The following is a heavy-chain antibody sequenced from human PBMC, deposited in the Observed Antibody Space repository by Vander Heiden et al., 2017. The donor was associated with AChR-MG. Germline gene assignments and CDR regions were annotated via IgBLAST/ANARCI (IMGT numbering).Heavy chain of an antibody. J-gene: IGHJ4*02. CDR2: IYHSGST. V-gene: IGHV4-38-2*01. CDR1: GYSISSGYY. Sequence: QVQLQESGPGLVKPSETLSLTCAVPGYSISSGYYWGWIRQPPGKGLEWIGSIYHSGSTYYNPSLKSRVTISVDTSKNQFSLKLSSVTAADTAVYYCARGSKVALWFGESWGQGTLVTVSS. D-gene: IGHD3-10*01. CDR3: ARGSKVALWFGES.